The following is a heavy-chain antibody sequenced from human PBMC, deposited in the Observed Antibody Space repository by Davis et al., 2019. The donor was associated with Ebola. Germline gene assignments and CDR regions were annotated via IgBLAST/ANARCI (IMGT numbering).Heavy chain of an antibody. CDR3: ARDHSGYSGYGYYYYGMDV. CDR1: GYTFTGYY. D-gene: IGHD5-12*01. V-gene: IGHV1-2*04. Sequence: ASVKVSCKASGYTFTGYYMHWVRQAPGQGLEWMGWINPNSGGTNYAQKFQGWVTMTRDTSISTAYMELSSLRSEDTAVYYCARDHSGYSGYGYYYYGMDVWGQGTTVTVSS. J-gene: IGHJ6*02. CDR2: INPNSGGT.